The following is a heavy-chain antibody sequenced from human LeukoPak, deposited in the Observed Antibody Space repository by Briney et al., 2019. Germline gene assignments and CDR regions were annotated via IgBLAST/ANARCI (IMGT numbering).Heavy chain of an antibody. J-gene: IGHJ4*02. V-gene: IGHV3-21*01. Sequence: GGSLRLSCAASGFTFSSFWMTWVRQAPGKGLEWVSTMTRSGTYYADSVKGRFTVSRDNAKNSLYLQMNSLRADDTAVYYCASNYNYDSSTFYYWGQGTLVTVSS. CDR3: ASNYNYDSSTFYY. CDR2: MTRSGTY. CDR1: GFTFSSFW. D-gene: IGHD2/OR15-2a*01.